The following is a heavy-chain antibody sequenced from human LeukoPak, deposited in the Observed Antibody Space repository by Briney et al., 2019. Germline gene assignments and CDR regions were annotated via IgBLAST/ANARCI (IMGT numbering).Heavy chain of an antibody. CDR2: MYYTGST. V-gene: IGHV4-59*01. CDR1: GGSISSDY. Sequence: SEALSLTCSVSGGSISSDYWSWIRQPPGKGLEWIGYMYYTGSTNNNPSLKSRVTISLATSKTQFSLKLSSVTPADTAVYYCARVSVVYSMDVWGQGTTVTASS. CDR3: ARVSVVYSMDV. J-gene: IGHJ6*02.